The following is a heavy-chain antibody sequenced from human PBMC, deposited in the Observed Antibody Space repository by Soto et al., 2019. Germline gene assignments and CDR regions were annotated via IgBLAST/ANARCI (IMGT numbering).Heavy chain of an antibody. CDR2: ISAYNGNT. Sequence: QVQLVQSGAEVKKPGASVKVSCKASGYTFTSYGISWVRQAPGQGLEWMGWISAYNGNTNYAQKLQGRVTMTTDTSTSTAYRELRSLRSDDTAVYYCARDRSYGDYHYYYYGMDVWGQGTTVTVSS. V-gene: IGHV1-18*01. J-gene: IGHJ6*02. CDR3: ARDRSYGDYHYYYYGMDV. CDR1: GYTFTSYG. D-gene: IGHD4-17*01.